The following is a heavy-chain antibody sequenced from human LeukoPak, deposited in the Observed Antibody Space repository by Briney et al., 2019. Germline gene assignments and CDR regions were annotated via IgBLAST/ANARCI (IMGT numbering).Heavy chain of an antibody. D-gene: IGHD6-19*01. V-gene: IGHV4-34*01. CDR2: INHSGST. CDR3: ATTTGPRGPYSSGWYDNYYGMDV. CDR1: GGSFSGYY. Sequence: SSETLSLTCAVYGGSFSGYYWSWIRQPPGKGLEWIGKINHSGSTNYNPSLKSRVTISVDTSKNQFSLKLSSVTAADTAVYYCATTTGPRGPYSSGWYDNYYGMDVWGQGTTVTVSS. J-gene: IGHJ6*02.